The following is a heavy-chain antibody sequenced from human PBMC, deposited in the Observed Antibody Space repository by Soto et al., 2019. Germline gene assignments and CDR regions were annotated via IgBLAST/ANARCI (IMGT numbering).Heavy chain of an antibody. CDR3: EKDVHGGSVVAAAQY. CDR1: GFTFSSYG. J-gene: IGHJ4*02. D-gene: IGHD2-15*01. V-gene: IGHV3-30*18. CDR2: ISNDGSNK. Sequence: QVQVVESGGGVVQPGWSLRVSCAASGFTFSSYGMHWVRQAPGKGLEWVAVISNDGSNKYYSDSVKGRFTISRDNSKNMLHLQMHSLRVEDSAVYYCEKDVHGGSVVAAAQYWGQGTLVTVSS.